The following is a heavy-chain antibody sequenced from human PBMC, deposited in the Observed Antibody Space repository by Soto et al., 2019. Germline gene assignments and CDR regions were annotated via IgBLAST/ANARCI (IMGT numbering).Heavy chain of an antibody. CDR2: SYYSGST. V-gene: IGHV4-30-4*01. CDR3: ASSGYFYVDY. Sequence: QVQLQESGPGLVKPSQTLSLTCTVSGGSISSGDYYWSWIRQPPGTGLEWIGYSYYSGSTYYNPSLKIRVTRSVDSSKNPFSLKLSSVTAAETAGYYCASSGYFYVDYWGQGTLVTVSS. J-gene: IGHJ4*02. D-gene: IGHD3-22*01. CDR1: GGSISSGDYY.